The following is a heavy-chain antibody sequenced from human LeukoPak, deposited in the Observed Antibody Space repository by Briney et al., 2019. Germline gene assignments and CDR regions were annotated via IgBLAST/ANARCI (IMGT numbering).Heavy chain of an antibody. V-gene: IGHV3-23*01. CDR1: GLTFSNYA. J-gene: IGHJ5*02. CDR2: ISDSGGGT. CDR3: ATSPGAHPKWFDP. Sequence: GGSLRLSCAASGLTFSNYAMNWVRQAPGKGLEWVSGISDSGGGTYYGDSVKGRVTISRDNSKNTLYLEMNSLRAEDTAVYYCATSPGAHPKWFDPWGQGTLVIVPS. D-gene: IGHD2-2*01.